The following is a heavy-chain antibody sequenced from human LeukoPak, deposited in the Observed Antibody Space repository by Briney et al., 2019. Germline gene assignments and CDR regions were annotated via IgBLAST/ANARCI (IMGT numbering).Heavy chain of an antibody. Sequence: SETLSLTCTVSGGSISSYYWSWIRQPPGKGLEWIGKISYSGSTNYNPSLKSRVTLSVGTSKNQFSLKLSSVTAADTAVYYCARGEYYYVSGSYYGFDYWGQGALVTVSS. CDR1: GGSISSYY. CDR3: ARGEYYYVSGSYYGFDY. V-gene: IGHV4-59*01. D-gene: IGHD3-10*01. CDR2: ISYSGST. J-gene: IGHJ4*02.